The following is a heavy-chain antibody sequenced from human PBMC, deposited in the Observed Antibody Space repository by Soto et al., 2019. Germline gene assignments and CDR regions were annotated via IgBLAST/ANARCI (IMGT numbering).Heavy chain of an antibody. V-gene: IGHV5-51*01. Sequence: GESLKISCEGSGYSFTSYWIGWVRQMPGKGLEWMGIIYPGDSDTRYSPSFQGQVTISADKSISTAYLQWSSLKASDTAMYYCARQSITIFGVVPPGMDVWGRGTTVTVSS. J-gene: IGHJ6*02. D-gene: IGHD3-3*01. CDR2: IYPGDSDT. CDR1: GYSFTSYW. CDR3: ARQSITIFGVVPPGMDV.